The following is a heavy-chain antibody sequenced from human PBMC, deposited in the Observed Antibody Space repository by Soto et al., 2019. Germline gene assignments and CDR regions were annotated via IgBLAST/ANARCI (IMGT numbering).Heavy chain of an antibody. Sequence: GGSLRLSCAASGFTFSNAWMNWVRQAPGKGLEWVGRIKSKTDGGTTDYAAPVKGRFTISRDDSKNTLYLQMNSLKTEDTAVYYCTTGGDSSGLFLYYYYGMDVWGQGTTVTVSS. V-gene: IGHV3-15*07. D-gene: IGHD6-19*01. CDR1: GFTFSNAW. CDR2: IKSKTDGGTT. J-gene: IGHJ6*02. CDR3: TTGGDSSGLFLYYYYGMDV.